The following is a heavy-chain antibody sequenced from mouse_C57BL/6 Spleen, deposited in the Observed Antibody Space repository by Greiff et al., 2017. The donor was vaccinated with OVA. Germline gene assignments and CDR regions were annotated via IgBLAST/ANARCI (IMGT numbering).Heavy chain of an antibody. J-gene: IGHJ4*01. CDR1: GYTFPSYW. Sequence: QVQLQQPGAELVMPGASVKLSCKASGYTFPSYWMHWVKQRPGQGLEWIGEIDPSDSYTNYNQKFKGKSTLTVDKSSSTAYMQLSSLTSEDSAVYYCARLYSNPYAMDYWGQGTSVTVSS. CDR2: IDPSDSYT. D-gene: IGHD2-5*01. V-gene: IGHV1-69*01. CDR3: ARLYSNPYAMDY.